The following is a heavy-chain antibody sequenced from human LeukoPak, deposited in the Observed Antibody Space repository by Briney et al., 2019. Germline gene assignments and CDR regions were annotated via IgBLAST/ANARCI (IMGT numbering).Heavy chain of an antibody. CDR2: MNPNNGDT. D-gene: IGHD2-2*01. CDR3: ARVNAGPDH. Sequence: ASVKVSCTASGYTSIHYYIHWMRQAPGQGLEWMGWMNPNNGDTKYAQKFQGRVTMTRDTPISTAYMELSRLKSDDTAVYYCARVNAGPDHWGQGTLVTVSS. CDR1: GYTSIHYY. J-gene: IGHJ4*02. V-gene: IGHV1-2*02.